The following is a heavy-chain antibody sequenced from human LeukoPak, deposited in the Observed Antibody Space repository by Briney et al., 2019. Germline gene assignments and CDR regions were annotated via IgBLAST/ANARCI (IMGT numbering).Heavy chain of an antibody. V-gene: IGHV4-31*03. CDR2: IYYSGSD. Sequence: PSETLSLTCTVSGGPISSGGYYWIWMRLHPGKGREWIGYIYYSGSDYYNPSLKRRATIKVDTYKNQFSLKLRSVTAADAAVYYCARGSGYDLYWFYPWGQGTLVTVSS. D-gene: IGHD5-12*01. CDR3: ARGSGYDLYWFYP. CDR1: GGPISSGGYY. J-gene: IGHJ5*02.